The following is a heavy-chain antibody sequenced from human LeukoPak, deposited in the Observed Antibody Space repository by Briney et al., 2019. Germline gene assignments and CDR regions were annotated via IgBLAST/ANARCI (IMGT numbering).Heavy chain of an antibody. Sequence: PSETLSLTCTVSGGSISSGDYYWSWIRQPPGKGLEWIGYIYYSGSTYYNPSLKSRVTISVDTSKNQSSLKLSSVTAADTAVYYCARADDYGDLHFDYWGQGTLVTVSS. CDR1: GGSISSGDYY. D-gene: IGHD4-17*01. CDR3: ARADDYGDLHFDY. CDR2: IYYSGST. J-gene: IGHJ4*02. V-gene: IGHV4-30-4*01.